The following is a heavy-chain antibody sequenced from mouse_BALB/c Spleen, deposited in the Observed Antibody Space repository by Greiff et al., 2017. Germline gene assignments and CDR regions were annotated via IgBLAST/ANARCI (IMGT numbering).Heavy chain of an antibody. D-gene: IGHD1-1*01. CDR1: GFNIKDTY. CDR3: ASITTVYYFDY. V-gene: IGHV14-3*02. CDR2: IDPANGNT. J-gene: IGHJ2*01. Sequence: EVQRVESGAELVKPGASVKLSCTASGFNIKDTYMHWVKQRPEQGLEWIGRIDPANGNTKYDPKFQGKATITADTSSNTAYLQLSSLTSEDTAVYYCASITTVYYFDYWGQGTTLTVSS.